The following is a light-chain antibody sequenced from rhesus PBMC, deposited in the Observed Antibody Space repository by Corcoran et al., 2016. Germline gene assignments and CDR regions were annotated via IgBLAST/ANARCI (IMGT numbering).Light chain of an antibody. Sequence: DIQMTQSPSSLSASVGDRVTITCRASQDITNSLAWYQLKPGKAPKPLIYYASRLKTGVPSRFSGGRSGTEYTLTITSLQPEDIATYYCQQYQYLPVTFGGGTNVEL. V-gene: IGKV1-66*01. CDR2: YAS. CDR1: QDITNS. J-gene: IGKJ4*01. CDR3: QQYQYLPVT.